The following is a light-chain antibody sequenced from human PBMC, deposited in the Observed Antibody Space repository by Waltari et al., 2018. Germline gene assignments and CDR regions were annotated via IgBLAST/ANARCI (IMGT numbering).Light chain of an antibody. Sequence: DIVMTQSPDSLAVSLGERATINCKSSQSVLYTSNNKNYLAWYQQKSGQPPKLLIYWASTRESGVPDRFSGSGSGTDFTLTINRLQAEDVAVYYCQQYYGTSWTFGQGTKVEIK. CDR2: WAS. J-gene: IGKJ1*01. CDR3: QQYYGTSWT. V-gene: IGKV4-1*01. CDR1: QSVLYTSNNKNY.